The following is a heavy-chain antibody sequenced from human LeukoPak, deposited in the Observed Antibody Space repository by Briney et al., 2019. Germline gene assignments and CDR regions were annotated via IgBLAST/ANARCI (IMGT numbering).Heavy chain of an antibody. Sequence: PGGSLRLSCAASGFTVSSNYMSWVRQAPGKGLEWVSVIFSGGSTYYADSVKGRFTISRDNSKNTLYLQMNSLRAEDTAVYYCAKGLYRLGFDYWGQGTLVTVSS. J-gene: IGHJ4*02. V-gene: IGHV3-66*01. D-gene: IGHD2-2*01. CDR3: AKGLYRLGFDY. CDR1: GFTVSSNY. CDR2: IFSGGST.